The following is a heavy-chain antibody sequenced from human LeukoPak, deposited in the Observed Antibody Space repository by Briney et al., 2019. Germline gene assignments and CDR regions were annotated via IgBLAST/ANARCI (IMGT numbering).Heavy chain of an antibody. D-gene: IGHD1-26*01. CDR3: ARDLGGSYSLYYYYGMDV. J-gene: IGHJ6*02. CDR2: ISAYNDNT. CDR1: GYTFTSYG. V-gene: IGHV1-18*01. Sequence: WASVKVSCKASGYTFTSYGISWVRQAPGQGLEWMGWISAYNDNTNYAQKLQGRVTMTTDTSTSTAYMELRSLRSDDTAVYYCARDLGGSYSLYYYYGMDVWGQGTTVTVSS.